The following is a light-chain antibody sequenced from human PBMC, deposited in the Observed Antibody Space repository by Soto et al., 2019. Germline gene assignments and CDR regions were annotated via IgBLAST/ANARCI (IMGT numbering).Light chain of an antibody. CDR1: QSVLYSSNNKNY. CDR2: WAS. V-gene: IGKV4-1*01. Sequence: DIVMTQSPDSLAVSLGERATINCKSSQSVLYSSNNKNYLAWYQQKPRQPPKLLIYWASTRESGVPDRFSGSGSGTDFPLTISSLQAEDVAVYYCQQYYSTPPAFGQGTKVEIK. CDR3: QQYYSTPPA. J-gene: IGKJ1*01.